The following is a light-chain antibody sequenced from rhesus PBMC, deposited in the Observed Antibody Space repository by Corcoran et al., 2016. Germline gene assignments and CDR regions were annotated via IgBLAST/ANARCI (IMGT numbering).Light chain of an antibody. V-gene: IGKV3-24*04. CDR1: QSVGSY. Sequence: EIVLTQSPATLALSPGERATLSCRASQSVGSYLAWYQQKPGQAPRLLIYGASSRATGIPDRFRGTGSGTDFTLTIRSLEPEDVGVYYCQQESTWKYSFGQGTKVEIK. CDR3: QQESTWKYS. J-gene: IGKJ2*01. CDR2: GAS.